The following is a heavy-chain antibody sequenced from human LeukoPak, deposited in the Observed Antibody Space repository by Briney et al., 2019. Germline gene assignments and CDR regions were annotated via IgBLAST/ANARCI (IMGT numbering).Heavy chain of an antibody. CDR1: GFTFSSYA. CDR3: ARDPGENSVTLVFDY. CDR2: ISYDGSNK. J-gene: IGHJ4*02. Sequence: GGSLRLSCAASGFTFSSYAMHWVRQAPGKGLEWVAVISYDGSNKYYADSVKGRFTISRDNSKNTLYLQMNSLRAEDTAVYYCARDPGENSVTLVFDYWGQGTLVTVSS. D-gene: IGHD4-17*01. V-gene: IGHV3-30*04.